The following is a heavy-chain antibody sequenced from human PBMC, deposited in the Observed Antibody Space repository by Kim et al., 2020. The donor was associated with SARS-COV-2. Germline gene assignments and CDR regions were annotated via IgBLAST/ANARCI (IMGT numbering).Heavy chain of an antibody. CDR2: IRKKVNGYTT. CDR1: GFIFSDHY. CDR3: ARSESYGTIDS. Sequence: GGSLRLSCAASGFIFSDHYMDWVRQAPGKGLEWVGRIRKKVNGYTTQYAASVKGRFTISRDDSQNSLYLQMTSLKTEDTAVYYCARSESYGTIDSWGQGTLVTVSS. J-gene: IGHJ4*02. D-gene: IGHD3-10*01. V-gene: IGHV3-72*01.